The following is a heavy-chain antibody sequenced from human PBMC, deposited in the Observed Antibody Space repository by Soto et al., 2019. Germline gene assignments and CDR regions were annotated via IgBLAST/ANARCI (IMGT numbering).Heavy chain of an antibody. Sequence: PGGSLRLSCEAGSGFSISRYWMAWVRQAPGKGLEWVANIVQDGTDRYYLDSVTGRFTISRDNARNSMYLQTNSLRIEDTAVYYCARALADGMDVWGQGTTVTVSS. CDR3: ARALADGMDV. J-gene: IGHJ6*02. D-gene: IGHD3-3*02. CDR2: IVQDGTDR. V-gene: IGHV3-7*03. CDR1: GFSISRYW.